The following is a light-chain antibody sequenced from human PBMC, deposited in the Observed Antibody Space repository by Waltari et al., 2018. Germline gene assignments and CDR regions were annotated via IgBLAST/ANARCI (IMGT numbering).Light chain of an antibody. CDR2: DVS. Sequence: QSALTQPASVSGSPGQSITISCTGTSSDVGAYNYISWYQQHPGKAPKLMIYDVSNRPSGVSDSFSGSKSGNSASLTISGLQAEDEADYYCSSYTNSNTLVFGGGTNLTVL. J-gene: IGLJ2*01. CDR3: SSYTNSNTLV. V-gene: IGLV2-14*03. CDR1: SSDVGAYNY.